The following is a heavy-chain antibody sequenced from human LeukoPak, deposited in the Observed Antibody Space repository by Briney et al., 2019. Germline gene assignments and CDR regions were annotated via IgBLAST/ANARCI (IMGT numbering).Heavy chain of an antibody. CDR3: ARQANRSGGSCWYYYYYYGMDV. CDR2: IYYSGST. Sequence: NPSETLSLTCTVSGGSISSSSYYWGWIRQPPGKGLEWIGSIYYSGSTYYNPSLKSRVTISVDTSKNQFSLKLSSVTAADTAVYYCARQANRSGGSCWYYYYYYGMDVWGQGTTVTVSS. J-gene: IGHJ6*02. CDR1: GGSISSSSYY. V-gene: IGHV4-39*01. D-gene: IGHD2-15*01.